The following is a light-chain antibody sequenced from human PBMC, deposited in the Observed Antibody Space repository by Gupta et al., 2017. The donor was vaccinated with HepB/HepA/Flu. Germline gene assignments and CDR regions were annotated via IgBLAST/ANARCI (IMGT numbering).Light chain of an antibody. V-gene: IGLV1-47*01. CDR2: RDY. Sequence: QSVLTQPPSASGTPGQRVPISCSGGPSNIGRHSVYWYQQFPGSAPQRRSVRDYQRPSGVPERFAGFKAGTSGYLAISGLRSGDQADDDGVEWDDTLRGAVFGGGTKLTVL. CDR3: VEWDDTLRGAV. CDR1: PSNIGRHS. J-gene: IGLJ2*01.